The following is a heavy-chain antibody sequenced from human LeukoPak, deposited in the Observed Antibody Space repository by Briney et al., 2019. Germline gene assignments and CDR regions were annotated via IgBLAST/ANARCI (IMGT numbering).Heavy chain of an antibody. Sequence: SQTLSLTCTVSGGSISSGDYHWSWIRQPPGQGLECIGYIYYSGSTYYNPSLKSRVTISVDTSKNQFSLKLSSVTAADTAVYYCATAPWDDYYGSGSYPDYWGQGTLVTVSS. CDR2: IYYSGST. J-gene: IGHJ4*02. CDR1: GGSISSGDYH. CDR3: ATAPWDDYYGSGSYPDY. D-gene: IGHD3-10*01. V-gene: IGHV4-30-4*01.